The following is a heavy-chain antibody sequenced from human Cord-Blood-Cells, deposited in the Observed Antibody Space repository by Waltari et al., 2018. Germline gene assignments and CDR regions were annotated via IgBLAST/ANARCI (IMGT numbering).Heavy chain of an antibody. Sequence: QVQLVPSGAEVKKPGSSVKVSCKASGGTFSSYAISWVRPAPGQGLEWMGGIIPIFGTANYAQKFQGRVTITADKSTSTAYMELSSLRSEDTAVYYCAREWDCSSTSCYAFDIWGQGTMVTVSS. D-gene: IGHD2-2*01. CDR3: AREWDCSSTSCYAFDI. CDR1: GGTFSSYA. CDR2: IIPIFGTA. V-gene: IGHV1-69*06. J-gene: IGHJ3*02.